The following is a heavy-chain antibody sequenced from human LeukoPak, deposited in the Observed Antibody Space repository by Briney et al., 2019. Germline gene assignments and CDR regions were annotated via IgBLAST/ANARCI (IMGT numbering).Heavy chain of an antibody. D-gene: IGHD3-16*02. CDR3: ARGPLVRLPSSFDP. Sequence: ASVTVSCKASGYTFTSYDINWVRQATGQGLEWMGWMNPNSGNTGSAQRFQGRVTMTRDTSRSTAYMELRSLTSEDTAVYYCARGPLVRLPSSFDPWGQGTLVTVSS. J-gene: IGHJ5*02. CDR2: MNPNSGNT. V-gene: IGHV1-8*01. CDR1: GYTFTSYD.